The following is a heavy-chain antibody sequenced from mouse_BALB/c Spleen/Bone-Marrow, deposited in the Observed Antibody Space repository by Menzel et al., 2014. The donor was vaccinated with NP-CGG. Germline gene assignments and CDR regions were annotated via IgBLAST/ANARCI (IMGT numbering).Heavy chain of an antibody. CDR2: INPSTGYA. V-gene: IGHV1-7*01. CDR1: GYTFTDTW. Sequence: QVQLKQSGPELAKPGASVKMSCKASGYTFTDTWIHWIKPRPGQGLEWIGYINPSTGYAEYNQNFKDKATLTVDKSSSTAYMQLSSLTSEDSAVYYCARDYWGQGTTLTVSS. J-gene: IGHJ2*01. CDR3: ARDY.